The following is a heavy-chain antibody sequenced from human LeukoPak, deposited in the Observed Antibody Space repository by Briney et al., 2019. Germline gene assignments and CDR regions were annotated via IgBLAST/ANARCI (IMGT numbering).Heavy chain of an antibody. Sequence: GGSLRLSCEASGFTFNNYWMSWFRQAPGKGLEWVANIKQDESEKNYVDSVKGRFTISRDNVKNSLYLQMNRLRAEDTAVYSCARVNDYDSGSLYRPIDYWGQGTLVTVSS. V-gene: IGHV3-7*01. CDR3: ARVNDYDSGSLYRPIDY. J-gene: IGHJ4*02. D-gene: IGHD3-10*01. CDR2: IKQDESEK. CDR1: GFTFNNYW.